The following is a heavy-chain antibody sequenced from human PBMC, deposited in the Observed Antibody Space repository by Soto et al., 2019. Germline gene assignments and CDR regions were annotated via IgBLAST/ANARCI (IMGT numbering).Heavy chain of an antibody. Sequence: EVQLVESGGGLVQPGGSLRLSCAASRFSFSSHSMNWVRQAPGKGLEWVSYISSSSSTIQHADSVKGRFTISRDNAKNSPYLQTNSLRYEDTAVYYCERDSSGWLRRDWGQGTLVIVSS. V-gene: IGHV3-48*02. CDR3: ERDSSGWLRRD. J-gene: IGHJ4*02. CDR1: RFSFSSHS. CDR2: ISSSSSTI. D-gene: IGHD6-19*01.